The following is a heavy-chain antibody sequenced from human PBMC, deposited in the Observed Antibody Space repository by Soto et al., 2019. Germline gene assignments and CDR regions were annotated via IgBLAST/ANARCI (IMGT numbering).Heavy chain of an antibody. CDR3: ARESYGGEFDY. D-gene: IGHD4-17*01. CDR1: GYTCTSYA. V-gene: IGHV1-3*05. J-gene: IGHJ4*02. CDR2: INAGNGNT. Sequence: QVQLVQSGAEEKKPGASVKVSCKASGYTCTSYAMHWVRQAPGQRLEWMGWINAGNGNTKYSPKFQGRVTITRDTSASTAYMELSSLRSEDTAVYYCARESYGGEFDYWGQGTLVTVSS.